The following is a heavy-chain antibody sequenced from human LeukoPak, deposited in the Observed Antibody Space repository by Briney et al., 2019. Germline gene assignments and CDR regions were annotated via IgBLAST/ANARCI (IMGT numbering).Heavy chain of an antibody. CDR3: ARAPGGWGYSSSWLYFDC. CDR2: IYYSGST. CDR1: GGSISSGGYY. V-gene: IGHV4-31*03. Sequence: SETLSLTCTVSGGSISSGGYYWSWIRQHPGKGLEWIGYIYYSGSTYYNPSLKSRVTIPVDTSKNQFSLKLSSVTAADTAVYYCARAPGGWGYSSSWLYFDCWGQGTLVTVSS. D-gene: IGHD6-13*01. J-gene: IGHJ4*02.